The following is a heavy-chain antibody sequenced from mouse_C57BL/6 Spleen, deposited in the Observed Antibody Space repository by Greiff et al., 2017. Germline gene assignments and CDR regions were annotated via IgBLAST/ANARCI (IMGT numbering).Heavy chain of an antibody. J-gene: IGHJ2*01. Sequence: VQLQQSGAELVKPGASVKMSCKASGYTFTSYWITWVKQRPGQGLEWIGDIYPGSGSTNYNEKFKSKATLTVDTSSSTAYMQLSSLTSDDSAVYYCGRWTDDYSPFGYWGQGTTLTVSS. CDR2: IYPGSGST. D-gene: IGHD2-4*01. CDR3: GRWTDDYSPFGY. V-gene: IGHV1-55*01. CDR1: GYTFTSYW.